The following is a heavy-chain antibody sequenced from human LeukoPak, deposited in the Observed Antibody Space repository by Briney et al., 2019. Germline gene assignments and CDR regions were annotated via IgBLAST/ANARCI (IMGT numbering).Heavy chain of an antibody. D-gene: IGHD3-22*01. J-gene: IGHJ5*02. Sequence: SETLSLTCAVYGGSFSGYYWSWIRQPPGKGLEWIGYIYYSGSTNYNPSLKSRVTISVDTSKNQFSLKLSSVTTADTAVYYCARDRGYYYDSRGYYRKGSWFNPWGQGTLVTVSS. CDR3: ARDRGYYYDSRGYYRKGSWFNP. V-gene: IGHV4-59*01. CDR1: GGSFSGYY. CDR2: IYYSGST.